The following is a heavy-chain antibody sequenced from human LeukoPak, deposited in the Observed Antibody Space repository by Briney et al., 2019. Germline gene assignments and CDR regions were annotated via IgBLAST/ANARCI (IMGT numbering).Heavy chain of an antibody. CDR3: ARGGLLGWSSLLIYYFDY. CDR2: ISYDGSNK. CDR1: GFTFSIYA. J-gene: IGHJ4*02. Sequence: GRSLRLSCAASGFTFSIYAMHWVRQAPGKGLEWVAVISYDGSNKYYADSVKGRFTISRDNSKNTLYLQMNSLRAEDTAVYYCARGGLLGWSSLLIYYFDYWGQGTLVTVSS. D-gene: IGHD2-15*01. V-gene: IGHV3-30-3*01.